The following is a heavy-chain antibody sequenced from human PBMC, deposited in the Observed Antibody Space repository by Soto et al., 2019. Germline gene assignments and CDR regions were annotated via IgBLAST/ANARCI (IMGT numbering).Heavy chain of an antibody. CDR2: IYATGTT. D-gene: IGHD1-1*01. J-gene: IGHJ5*02. CDR1: GASISGYY. CDR3: VRDGTKTLRDWFDP. Sequence: QVQLQESGPGLVKPSETLSLTCTVSGASISGYYWSWIRKSAGKGLESIGRIYATGTTDYNPSLKSRVMMSVDTSKKQFYLRLRSVTAADTAVYYCVRDGTKTLRDWFDPWGQGISVTVSS. V-gene: IGHV4-4*07.